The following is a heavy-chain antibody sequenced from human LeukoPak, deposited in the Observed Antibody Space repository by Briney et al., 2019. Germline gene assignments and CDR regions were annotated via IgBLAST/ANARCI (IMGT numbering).Heavy chain of an antibody. D-gene: IGHD5-24*01. J-gene: IGHJ3*02. CDR3: ARHVTISGPYDASDI. V-gene: IGHV4-59*08. Sequence: PSETLSLTCTVSGGSISSYYWSWIRQPPGKGLEWIGYIYYSGSTNYNPSLKSRVTISVDTSKNQFSLKLRSVTAADTAVYYCARHVTISGPYDASDIWGQGTVVTVSP. CDR2: IYYSGST. CDR1: GGSISSYY.